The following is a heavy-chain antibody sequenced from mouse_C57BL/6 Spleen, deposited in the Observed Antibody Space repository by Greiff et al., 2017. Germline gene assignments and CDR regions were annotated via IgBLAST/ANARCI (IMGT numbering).Heavy chain of an antibody. CDR2: IYPGSGST. V-gene: IGHV1-55*01. Sequence: QVQLQQPGAELVKPGASVKMSCKASGYTFTSYWITWVKQRPGQGLEWIGDIYPGSGSTNYNEKFKSKATLTVDTSSSTAYMQLSSLTSEDSAVYYCARDYYGSSPSYFDYWGQGTTLTVSS. D-gene: IGHD1-1*01. CDR3: ARDYYGSSPSYFDY. CDR1: GYTFTSYW. J-gene: IGHJ2*01.